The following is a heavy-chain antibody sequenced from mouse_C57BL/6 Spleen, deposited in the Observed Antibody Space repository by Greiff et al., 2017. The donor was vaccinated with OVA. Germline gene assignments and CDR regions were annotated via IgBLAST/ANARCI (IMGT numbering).Heavy chain of an antibody. V-gene: IGHV2-6*03. CDR3: ASSYGNFYAMDY. CDR2: IWSDGST. CDR1: GFSLTSYG. D-gene: IGHD2-1*01. J-gene: IGHJ4*01. Sequence: VKLMESGPGLVAPSQSLSITCTVSGFSLTSYGVHWVRQPPGKGLEWLVVIWSDGSTTYNSALKSRLSISKDNSKSQVFLKMNSLQTDDTAMYYCASSYGNFYAMDYWGQGTSVTVSS.